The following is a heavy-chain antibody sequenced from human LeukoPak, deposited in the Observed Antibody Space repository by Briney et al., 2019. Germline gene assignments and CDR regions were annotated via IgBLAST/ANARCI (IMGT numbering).Heavy chain of an antibody. Sequence: SSETLSLTCTISGGSISSYYWSWIRQPPGKGLEWIGYIYYTGSTNHNPSLKSRVTISVDTSKNQFSLKLSSVTAADTAVYYCARVVYSGYDFRGAMDVWGKGTTVTVSS. J-gene: IGHJ6*03. V-gene: IGHV4-59*01. CDR1: GGSISSYY. D-gene: IGHD5-12*01. CDR2: IYYTGST. CDR3: ARVVYSGYDFRGAMDV.